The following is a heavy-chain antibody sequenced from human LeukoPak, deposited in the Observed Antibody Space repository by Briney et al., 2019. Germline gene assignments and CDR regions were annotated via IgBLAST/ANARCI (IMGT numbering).Heavy chain of an antibody. J-gene: IGHJ4*02. D-gene: IGHD3-9*01. Sequence: GGSLRLSCAVSGFTFSSYDMSWVRQAPGKGLEWVAGISGSGGSTYYADSVKGRFTISRDTSKNALYLQMNSLRVEDTAVYYCAKVGQNYDILTYYFDYWGQGTLVTVSS. CDR2: ISGSGGST. CDR1: GFTFSSYD. CDR3: AKVGQNYDILTYYFDY. V-gene: IGHV3-23*01.